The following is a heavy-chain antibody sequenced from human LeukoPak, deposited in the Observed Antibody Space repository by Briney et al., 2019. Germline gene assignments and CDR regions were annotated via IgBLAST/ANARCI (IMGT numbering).Heavy chain of an antibody. CDR2: ISYDGSNK. CDR3: ARYNWNPPYYYYMDV. V-gene: IGHV3-30*01. CDR1: GLTFSSYA. J-gene: IGHJ6*03. Sequence: GRSLRLSCAASGLTFSSYAMHWVRQAPGKGLEWVAVISYDGSNKYYADSVKGRFTISRDNSKNTLYLQMNSLRAEDTAVNYCARYNWNPPYYYYMDVWGKGTTVTVSS. D-gene: IGHD1-20*01.